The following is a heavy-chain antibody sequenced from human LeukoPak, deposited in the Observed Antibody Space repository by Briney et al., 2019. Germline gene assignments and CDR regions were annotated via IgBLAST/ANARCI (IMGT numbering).Heavy chain of an antibody. V-gene: IGHV3-21*01. CDR3: ARDADIVVVPAASWFGGYMDV. D-gene: IGHD2-2*01. CDR2: ISSSSSYI. Sequence: GGSLRLSCAASGSTFSSYSMNWVRQAPGKGLEWVSSISSSSSYIYYADSVKGRFTISRDNAKNSLYLQMNSLRAEDTAVYYCARDADIVVVPAASWFGGYMDVWGKGTTVTVSS. J-gene: IGHJ6*03. CDR1: GSTFSSYS.